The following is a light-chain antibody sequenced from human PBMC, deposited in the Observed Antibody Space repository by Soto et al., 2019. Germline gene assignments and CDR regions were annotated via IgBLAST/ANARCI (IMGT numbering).Light chain of an antibody. CDR3: QQYYSTPLT. CDR2: WAS. V-gene: IGKV4-1*01. CDR1: QSVLYTSNNKNY. J-gene: IGKJ4*01. Sequence: DIVMTQFPNSLAVSLGERATLNCKSSQSVLYTSNNKNYLAWYQQKPRQPPKLLIYWASTRESGVPDRFSGSGSGTDFTLTISSLQAEDVAVYYCQQYYSTPLTFGGGTKVEIK.